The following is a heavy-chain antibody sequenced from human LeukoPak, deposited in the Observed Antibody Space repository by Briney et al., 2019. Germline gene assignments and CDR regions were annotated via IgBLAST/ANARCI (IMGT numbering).Heavy chain of an antibody. J-gene: IGHJ1*01. Sequence: ASVTVSCKASGYTFTSYDIHWVRQATGQGLEWMGWMNPNSGNTDYAQKFQGRVNMTRNPSISTAYMELSSLRSEDTAVYYCARGDGYNDAEYLQHWGQGTLVTVS. CDR2: MNPNSGNT. D-gene: IGHD5-24*01. CDR3: ARGDGYNDAEYLQH. CDR1: GYTFTSYD. V-gene: IGHV1-8*01.